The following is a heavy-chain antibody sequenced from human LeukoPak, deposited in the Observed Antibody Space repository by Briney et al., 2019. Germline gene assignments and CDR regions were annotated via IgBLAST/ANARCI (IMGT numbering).Heavy chain of an antibody. CDR2: ISTSGAKT. CDR3: AKGRRVVVPTTSCDS. V-gene: IGHV3-23*01. J-gene: IGHJ5*01. Sequence: GGSLRLSCTASGFTFSNYGMNWVRQAPGKGLERVSSISTSGAKTYYGDSVEGRFTISRDNSKNTLYLEMNSLRADDTAIYYCAKGRRVVVPTTSCDSWGQGIQVTVSS. CDR1: GFTFSNYG. D-gene: IGHD2-21*01.